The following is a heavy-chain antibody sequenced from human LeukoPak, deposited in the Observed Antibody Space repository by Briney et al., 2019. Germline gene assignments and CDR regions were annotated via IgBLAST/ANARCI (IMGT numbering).Heavy chain of an antibody. CDR1: GNTFTNYY. J-gene: IGHJ4*02. CDR3: ARSSVVAAAGPYYFDY. V-gene: IGHV1-46*01. CDR2: INPSGGST. Sequence: ASVKVSCKASGNTFTNYYMHWVRQAPGQGLEWMGTINPSGGSTTYAQKFQGRVTMTRDMSTSTDYMELSSLRSEDTAVYYCARSSVVAAAGPYYFDYWGQGTLVTVSS. D-gene: IGHD6-13*01.